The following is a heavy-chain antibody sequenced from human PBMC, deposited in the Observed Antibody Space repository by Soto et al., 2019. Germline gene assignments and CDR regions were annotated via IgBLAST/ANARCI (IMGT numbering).Heavy chain of an antibody. CDR2: ISYDGGNK. Sequence: QVQLVESGGGVVKPGRSLRLSCAASGFTFNSYAMHWVRQAPGKGLEWVAVISYDGGNKYYADSVKGRFTISRDNSKNTLYRQMNSLRAEDTAVYYCARDPGSGWPPFDYWGQGTLVTVSS. CDR3: ARDPGSGWPPFDY. V-gene: IGHV3-30-3*01. J-gene: IGHJ4*02. D-gene: IGHD6-19*01. CDR1: GFTFNSYA.